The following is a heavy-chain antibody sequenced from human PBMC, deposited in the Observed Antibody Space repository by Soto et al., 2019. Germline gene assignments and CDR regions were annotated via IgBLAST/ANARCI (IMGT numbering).Heavy chain of an antibody. V-gene: IGHV3-30*18. CDR3: AKDRGPYCSSTSCPDNIYYYYYGMDV. Sequence: GGSLRLSCAASGFTFSSYGMHWVRQAPGKGLEWVAVISYDGSNKYYADSVKGRFTNSRDNSKNTLYLQMNSLRAEDTAVYYCAKDRGPYCSSTSCPDNIYYYYYGMDVWGQGTTVTVSS. CDR1: GFTFSSYG. J-gene: IGHJ6*02. D-gene: IGHD2-2*01. CDR2: ISYDGSNK.